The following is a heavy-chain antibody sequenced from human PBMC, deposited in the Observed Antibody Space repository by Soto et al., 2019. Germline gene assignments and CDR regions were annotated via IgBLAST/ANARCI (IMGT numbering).Heavy chain of an antibody. D-gene: IGHD1-1*01. V-gene: IGHV3-48*03. J-gene: IGHJ6*02. Sequence: PGGSLRLSCAASGLAFSNYAISWVRQAPGKGLEWVSYISTSGNIIYYADSVKGRFTISRDSAKNSLYLQMNSLRAEDTAVYYCARDLTNIGRSWHGTDNSHYGMDVRGQGTTVPVSS. CDR3: ARDLTNIGRSWHGTDNSHYGMDV. CDR2: ISTSGNII. CDR1: GLAFSNYA.